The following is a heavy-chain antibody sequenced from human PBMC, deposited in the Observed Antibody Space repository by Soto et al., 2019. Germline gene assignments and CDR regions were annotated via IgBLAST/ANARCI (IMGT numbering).Heavy chain of an antibody. Sequence: GGSLRLSCAASGFTFSSYAMHWARQAPGKGLEWVAVISYDGSNKYYADSVKGRFTISRDNSKNTLYLQMNSLRAEDTAVYYCARDRVKTAIVATADYYFAYWGQGTLVTVSS. CDR2: ISYDGSNK. J-gene: IGHJ4*02. CDR1: GFTFSSYA. CDR3: ARDRVKTAIVATADYYFAY. D-gene: IGHD5-12*01. V-gene: IGHV3-30-3*01.